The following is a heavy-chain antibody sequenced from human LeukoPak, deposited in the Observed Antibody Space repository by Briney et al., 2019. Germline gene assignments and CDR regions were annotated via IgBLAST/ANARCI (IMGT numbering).Heavy chain of an antibody. CDR1: GYSFTSYW. CDR3: ARHRVDYGGDSSSSGYYYYYMDV. J-gene: IGHJ6*03. D-gene: IGHD6-6*01. CDR2: IYPGDSDT. V-gene: IGHV5-51*07. Sequence: GESLKISCKGSGYSFTSYWIGWVHQMPGKGLEWMGIIYPGDSDTRYSPSFQGQVTISADKSISTAYLQWSSLKASDTAMYYCARHRVDYGGDSSSSGYYYYYMDVWGKGTTVTVSS.